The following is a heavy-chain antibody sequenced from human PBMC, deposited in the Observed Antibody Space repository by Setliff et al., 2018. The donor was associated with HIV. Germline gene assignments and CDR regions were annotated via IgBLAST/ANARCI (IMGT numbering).Heavy chain of an antibody. CDR3: ARDRRRRTLAGIGSYFDY. V-gene: IGHV3-72*01. CDR1: GFNFNDHY. J-gene: IGHJ4*02. Sequence: PGGSLRLSCAASGFNFNDHYMDWARQAPGKGLEWVARIRDKGQSYTTEYAASVKGRFTVSRDDSKNLVYLQMNSLRTEDTAMYYCARDRRRRTLAGIGSYFDYWGQGTMVTVSS. CDR2: IRDKGQSYTT. D-gene: IGHD6-19*01.